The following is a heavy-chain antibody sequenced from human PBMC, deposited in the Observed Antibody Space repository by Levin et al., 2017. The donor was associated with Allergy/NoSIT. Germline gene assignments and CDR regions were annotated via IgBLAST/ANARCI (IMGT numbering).Heavy chain of an antibody. V-gene: IGHV4-39*01. Sequence: PSETLSLTCTVSGGSFSSNIHYWVWIRQPPGKGLEWIGSFYYGGTTYYTSSLKSRVTISVDSSKNQFSLKLSSVTAADTAVYYCARRSHCTGSDCFPRWGQRTLVTVSS. J-gene: IGHJ4*02. CDR2: FYYGGTT. D-gene: IGHD2-8*02. CDR3: ARRSHCTGSDCFPR. CDR1: GGSFSSNIHY.